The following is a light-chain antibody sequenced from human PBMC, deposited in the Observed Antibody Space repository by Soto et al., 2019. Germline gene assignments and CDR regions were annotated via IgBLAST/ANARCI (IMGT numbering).Light chain of an antibody. J-gene: IGKJ2*01. CDR1: QNIGND. V-gene: IGKV1-39*01. Sequence: IQMTQSPSSLSASVGDRVTVTCRASQNIGNDLNWYQQKPGKAPKFLIYAASTLQSGVPSRFSGSGSGTDFTLTISSLQPEDFAIYYCQQSSSALYTFGPGTKVDIK. CDR3: QQSSSALYT. CDR2: AAS.